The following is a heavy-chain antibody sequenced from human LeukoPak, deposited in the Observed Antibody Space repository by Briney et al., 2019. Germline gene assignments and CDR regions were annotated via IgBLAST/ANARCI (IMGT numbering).Heavy chain of an antibody. Sequence: SVKVSCKASGGTFSSYAISWVRQAPGQGLEWMGGIIPIFGTANYAQKFQGRVTITADESTSTAYMELSSLRSEDTAVYYCASIGGLAARSYYYYMDVWGKGTMVTVSS. J-gene: IGHJ6*03. V-gene: IGHV1-69*01. CDR3: ASIGGLAARSYYYYMDV. D-gene: IGHD6-6*01. CDR2: IIPIFGTA. CDR1: GGTFSSYA.